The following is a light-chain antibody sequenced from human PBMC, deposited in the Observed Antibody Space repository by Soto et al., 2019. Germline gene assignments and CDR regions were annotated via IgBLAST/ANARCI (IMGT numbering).Light chain of an antibody. CDR1: QSVSSW. CDR2: DAS. V-gene: IGKV1-5*01. J-gene: IGKJ1*01. Sequence: DIQMTQSPPTLPAFVGDTVTITCRASQSVSSWLAWYQQKPGTAPNLLIYDASSLASGVPSRFSGSGSGTKFTLTIRSLQPDDFATYYCQQYISFQTTFAQGPKVAIK. CDR3: QQYISFQTT.